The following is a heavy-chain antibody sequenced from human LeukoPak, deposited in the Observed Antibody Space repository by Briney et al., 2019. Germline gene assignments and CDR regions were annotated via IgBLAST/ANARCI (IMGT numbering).Heavy chain of an antibody. D-gene: IGHD3-3*01. CDR2: ISGSGGST. V-gene: IGHV3-23*01. CDR3: AKDLYYDFWSGSDY. Sequence: GGSLRLSCAASGFTFSSYAMSWVRQAPGKGLEGVSAISGSGGSTYYADSVKGRFTISRDNSKNTLYLQMNSLRAEDTAVYYCAKDLYYDFWSGSDYWGQGTLVTVSS. CDR1: GFTFSSYA. J-gene: IGHJ4*02.